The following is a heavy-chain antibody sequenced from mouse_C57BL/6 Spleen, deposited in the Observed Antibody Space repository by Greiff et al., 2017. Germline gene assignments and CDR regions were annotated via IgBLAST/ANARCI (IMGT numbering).Heavy chain of an antibody. CDR1: GFTFSSYA. CDR3: ARDEITTVVKGYFDV. Sequence: EVQLQQSGGGLVKPGGSLKLSCAASGFTFSSYAMSWVRQTPEKRLEWVATISDGGSYTYYPDNVKGRFTISRDNAKNNLYLQMSHLKSEDTAMYYCARDEITTVVKGYFDVWGTGTTVTVSS. CDR2: ISDGGSYT. V-gene: IGHV5-4*01. D-gene: IGHD1-1*01. J-gene: IGHJ1*03.